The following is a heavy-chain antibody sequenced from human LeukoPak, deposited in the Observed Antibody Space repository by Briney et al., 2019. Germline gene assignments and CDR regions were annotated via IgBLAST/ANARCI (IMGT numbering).Heavy chain of an antibody. CDR2: IYPADSDT. J-gene: IGHJ4*02. V-gene: IGHV5-51*01. Sequence: GESLKISCKGSGYSFTCYWIGWVRQMPGKGLEWMGIIYPADSDTRYSPSFQGQVTISVDKSISTAYLQWSSLKASGTAMYYCARSLAQYTISSGFDSWGQGTLVTVSS. CDR3: ARSLAQYTISSGFDS. D-gene: IGHD6-6*01. CDR1: GYSFTCYW.